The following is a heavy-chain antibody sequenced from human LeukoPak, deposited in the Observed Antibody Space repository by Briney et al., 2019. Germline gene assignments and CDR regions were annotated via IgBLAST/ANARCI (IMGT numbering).Heavy chain of an antibody. CDR3: ARDDPWVWI. J-gene: IGHJ4*02. D-gene: IGHD1-1*01. CDR2: ISSTGRTI. V-gene: IGHV3-48*03. CDR1: GFTFSSYE. Sequence: GGSLRLSCATSGFTFSSYEMNWVRQAPGKGLEWISYISSTGRTIYYADSVKGRFTISRDNAKNSLYLQMNSLRAEDTAVYYCARDDPWVWIWGQGTLVTVSS.